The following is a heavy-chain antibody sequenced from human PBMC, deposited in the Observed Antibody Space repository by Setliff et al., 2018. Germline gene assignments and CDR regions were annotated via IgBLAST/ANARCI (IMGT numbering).Heavy chain of an antibody. CDR3: ARAIVVVPPNALKVYFDH. Sequence: KTSETLSLTCTVSGDSISNYYWIRQTAGKGLGWIGSIYAGEATYYNPSLESRVVISVDSSKKRFSLKVSSVTAADTAVYYCARAIVVVPPNALKVYFDHWGPGVQVTVSS. CDR1: GDSISNYY. D-gene: IGHD2-2*01. J-gene: IGHJ4*02. CDR2: IYAGEAT. V-gene: IGHV4-4*07.